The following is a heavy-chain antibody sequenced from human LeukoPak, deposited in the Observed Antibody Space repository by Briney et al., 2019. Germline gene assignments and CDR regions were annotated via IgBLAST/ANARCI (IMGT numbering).Heavy chain of an antibody. CDR1: GFTFSSYG. Sequence: PGRSLRLSCAASGFTFSSYGMHWVRQAPGKGLEWVAVIWYDGSNKYYADSVKGRFTISRDNSKNTLYLQMNSLRAEDTAVYYSARDRDDIVVVPAAIPGGGMDVWGKGTTVTVSS. V-gene: IGHV3-33*01. D-gene: IGHD2-2*01. CDR3: ARDRDDIVVVPAAIPGGGMDV. CDR2: IWYDGSNK. J-gene: IGHJ6*04.